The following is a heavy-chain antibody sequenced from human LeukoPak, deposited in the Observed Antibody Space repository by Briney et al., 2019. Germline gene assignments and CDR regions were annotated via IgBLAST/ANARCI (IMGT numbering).Heavy chain of an antibody. CDR2: IGGSGGST. V-gene: IGHV3-23*01. Sequence: GGSLRLSCAASGFTFNIFAMTWVRPAPGKGREWVSAIGGSGGSTYYADSVKGRFTIARDNSKNTLYLQMNSLRADDTAVYYCARPRWPRDYWGQGTLVTVSS. D-gene: IGHD4-23*01. J-gene: IGHJ4*02. CDR1: GFTFNIFA. CDR3: ARPRWPRDY.